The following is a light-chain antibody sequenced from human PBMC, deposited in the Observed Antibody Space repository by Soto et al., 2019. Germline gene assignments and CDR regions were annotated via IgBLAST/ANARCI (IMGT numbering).Light chain of an antibody. V-gene: IGLV2-14*01. J-gene: IGLJ1*01. CDR3: SSYTSSITPYV. CDR1: SSDVGGYNY. Sequence: QSVLTQAASVSGSPGQSITISCTGTSSDVGGYNYVSWYQQFPGKVPKLLIYGVSSRPSGVSNRFSGSKSGNAAYLTISGLQADDEAEYYCSSYTSSITPYVFGTGTKLTVL. CDR2: GVS.